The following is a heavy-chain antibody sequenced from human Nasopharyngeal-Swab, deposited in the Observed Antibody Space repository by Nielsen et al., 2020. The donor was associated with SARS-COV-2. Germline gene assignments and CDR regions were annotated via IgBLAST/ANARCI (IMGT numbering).Heavy chain of an antibody. CDR1: GFTFSSYA. CDR3: ARDWGSRITIFGVVIRHPMDV. V-gene: IGHV3-23*01. CDR2: ISGGGGST. Sequence: GESLKISCAASGFTFSSYAMSWVRQAPGKGLEWVSAISGGGGSTYYADSVKGRFTISRDNAKNSLYLQMNSLRAEDTAVYYCARDWGSRITIFGVVIRHPMDVWGKGTTVTVSS. J-gene: IGHJ6*03. D-gene: IGHD3-3*01.